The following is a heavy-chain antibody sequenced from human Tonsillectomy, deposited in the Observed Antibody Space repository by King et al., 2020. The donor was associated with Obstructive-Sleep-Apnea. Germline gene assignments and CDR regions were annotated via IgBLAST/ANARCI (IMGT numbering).Heavy chain of an antibody. CDR2: ICYDRSKK. Sequence: VQLVESGGGVVQPGRSLRLSCAASGFTFSNYGMHWVRQAPGKGLEWVAVICYDRSKKYYADSVKGRLTISRDNSKNTLYLQMTSLRAEDTAVYYCARAGTTVVQWGAEYFQHWGQGTLVTVSS. CDR1: GFTFSNYG. D-gene: IGHD4-23*01. V-gene: IGHV3-33*01. J-gene: IGHJ1*01. CDR3: ARAGTTVVQWGAEYFQH.